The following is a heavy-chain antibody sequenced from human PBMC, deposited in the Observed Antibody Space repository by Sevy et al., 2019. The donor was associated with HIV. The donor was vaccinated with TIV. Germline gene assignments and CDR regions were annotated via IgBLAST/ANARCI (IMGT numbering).Heavy chain of an antibody. D-gene: IGHD3-3*01. V-gene: IGHV3-21*01. CDR1: GFTFSVYS. J-gene: IGHJ4*02. Sequence: GGSLRLSCAASGFTFSVYSMNWVRQAPGKGLEWVSSISSSFYINYADSVKGRFTISRDNAKNSLYLQMNSLRADDTAVYYCTTKGGFWSGYQYFDYWGQGTLVTVSS. CDR3: TTKGGFWSGYQYFDY. CDR2: ISSSFYI.